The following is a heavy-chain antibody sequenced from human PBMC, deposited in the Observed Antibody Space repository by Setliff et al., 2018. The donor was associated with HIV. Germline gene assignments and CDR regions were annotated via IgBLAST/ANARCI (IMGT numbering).Heavy chain of an antibody. V-gene: IGHV1-69*10. CDR1: GGTFSSYA. CDR2: IIPILGIA. Sequence: SVKVSCKASGGTFSSYAISWVRQAPGQGLEWMGGIIPILGIANYAQKFQGRVTFTADESTSTAYMELSSLTSEDTAVYYCARDQTGIAAAAFGGGSAWSDEGFDIWGQGTMVTVSS. D-gene: IGHD6-13*01. CDR3: ARDQTGIAAAAFGGGSAWSDEGFDI. J-gene: IGHJ3*02.